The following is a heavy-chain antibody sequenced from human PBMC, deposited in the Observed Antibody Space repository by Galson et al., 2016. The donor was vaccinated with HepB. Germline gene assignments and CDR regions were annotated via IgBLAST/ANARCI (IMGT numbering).Heavy chain of an antibody. J-gene: IGHJ4*02. V-gene: IGHV3-33*01. CDR1: GFTFSSYG. D-gene: IGHD6-13*01. CDR2: IWYDGSNK. CDR3: AREAPIAAAGSHDY. Sequence: SLRLSCAASGFTFSSYGMHWVRQAPGKGLEWVAVIWYDGSNKYYGDSVKGRFTISRDNSKNTLYLQMNSLRAEDTAVYCCAREAPIAAAGSHDYWGQGILVTVSS.